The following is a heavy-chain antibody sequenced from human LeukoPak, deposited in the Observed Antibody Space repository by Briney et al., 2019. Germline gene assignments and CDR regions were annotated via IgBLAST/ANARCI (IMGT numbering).Heavy chain of an antibody. CDR3: AKNDDSSGWITLDY. J-gene: IGHJ4*02. CDR2: FYSGGTT. Sequence: GGSLRLSCAASGLTVSSNYMTWVRQAPGKGLEWVSVFYSGGTTYYTDSVKGRFTISRDNSKNTLYLHMNSLRAEDTAVYYCAKNDDSSGWITLDYWGQGTLVTVSS. CDR1: GLTVSSNY. D-gene: IGHD3-22*01. V-gene: IGHV3-66*01.